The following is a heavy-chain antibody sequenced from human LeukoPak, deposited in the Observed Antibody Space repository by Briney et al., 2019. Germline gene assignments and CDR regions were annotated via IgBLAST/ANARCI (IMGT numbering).Heavy chain of an antibody. J-gene: IGHJ6*02. V-gene: IGHV3-9*01. CDR2: INSDSRNI. CDR1: GFTFDDYS. Sequence: GGSLRLSCAASGFTFDDYSMLWVRQAPGKGLEWVAGINSDSRNIGYAASVKGRFTISRDNGKNSLYLLMNSLRPDDTALYYCARGNRDSSGFYFYYGMDVWGQGSTVTVSS. D-gene: IGHD6-19*01. CDR3: ARGNRDSSGFYFYYGMDV.